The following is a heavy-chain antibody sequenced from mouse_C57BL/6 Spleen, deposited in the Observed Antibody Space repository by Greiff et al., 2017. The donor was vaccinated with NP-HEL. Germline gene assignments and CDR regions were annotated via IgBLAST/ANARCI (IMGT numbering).Heavy chain of an antibody. CDR2: ISSGSSTI. CDR1: GFTFSDYG. D-gene: IGHD2-3*01. Sequence: EVHLVESGGGLVKPGGSLKLSCAASGFTFSDYGMHWVRQAPEKGLEWVAYISSGSSTIYYADTVKGRFTISRDNAKNTLFLQMTSLRSEDTAMYYCARIDGYYHYYAMDYWGQGTSVTVSS. CDR3: ARIDGYYHYYAMDY. J-gene: IGHJ4*01. V-gene: IGHV5-17*01.